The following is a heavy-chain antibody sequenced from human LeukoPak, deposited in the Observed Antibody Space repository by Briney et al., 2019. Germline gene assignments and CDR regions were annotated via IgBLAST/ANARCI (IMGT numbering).Heavy chain of an antibody. CDR1: GFTFSSYI. V-gene: IGHV3-30*04. CDR3: ARSLRVRGVPDYMDV. Sequence: PGGSLRLSCVVSGFTFSSYIMHWVRQAPGKGLEWVAVISYDGSNKYYADSVKGRFTISRDNSKNTLYLQMNSLRADDTAVYYCARSLRVRGVPDYMDVWGKGTTVTISS. CDR2: ISYDGSNK. D-gene: IGHD3-10*01. J-gene: IGHJ6*03.